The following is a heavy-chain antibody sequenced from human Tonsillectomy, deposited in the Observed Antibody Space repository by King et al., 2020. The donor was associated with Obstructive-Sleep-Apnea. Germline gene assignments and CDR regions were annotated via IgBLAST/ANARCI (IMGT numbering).Heavy chain of an antibody. D-gene: IGHD5-18*01. CDR1: GYSIISSSW. V-gene: IGHV4-28*01. CDR2: IFHSGHT. Sequence: QLQESGPGLVKPSDTLSLTCAVSGYSIISSSWWAWIRQPPGRGLEWIGYIFHSGHTYYNPSLKSRVTMSLDTSKNQFSLRLSSVTAVDTAVYFCARKEDSLYFFDYWGQGTLVTASS. CDR3: ARKEDSLYFFDY. J-gene: IGHJ4*02.